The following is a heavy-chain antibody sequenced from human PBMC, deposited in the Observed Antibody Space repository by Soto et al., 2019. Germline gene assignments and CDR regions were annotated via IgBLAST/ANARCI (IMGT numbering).Heavy chain of an antibody. CDR1: GGSISSYY. D-gene: IGHD3-3*01. CDR2: IYYSGST. J-gene: IGHJ4*02. V-gene: IGHV4-59*01. CDR3: ARGSLTIFGVVIHDY. Sequence: ASETLSLTCTVSGGSISSYYWSWIRQAPGKGLEWIGYIYYSGSTNYNPSLKSRVTISVDTSKNQFSLKLSSVTAADTAVYYCARGSLTIFGVVIHDYWGQGTLVTVS.